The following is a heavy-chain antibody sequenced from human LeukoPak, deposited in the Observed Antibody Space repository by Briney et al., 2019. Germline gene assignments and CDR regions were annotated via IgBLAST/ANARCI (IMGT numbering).Heavy chain of an antibody. CDR1: GFTFTNYA. J-gene: IGHJ4*02. Sequence: GGSLRLSCAVSGFTFTNYAMAWVRQAPGKGLEWVSTISGSGGSTYYAGSVKGRFTISRDNSKNTLYLQMNSLRAEDTAVYYCARAPRDGTILFDYWGQGTLVTVSS. CDR3: ARAPRDGTILFDY. CDR2: ISGSGGST. V-gene: IGHV3-23*01. D-gene: IGHD5-24*01.